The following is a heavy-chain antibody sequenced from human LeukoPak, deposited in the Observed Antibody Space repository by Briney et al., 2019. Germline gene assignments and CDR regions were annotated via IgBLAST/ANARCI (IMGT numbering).Heavy chain of an antibody. CDR1: GFTFSSYA. CDR2: ISYDGSNK. J-gene: IGHJ6*02. CDR3: ARDGETTGYYYYGMDV. D-gene: IGHD1-14*01. V-gene: IGHV3-30*04. Sequence: GGSLRLSCAASGFTFSSYAMHWVRQAPGKGLEWVAVISYDGSNKYYADSVKGRFTISRGNSKNTLYLQMNSLRAEDTAVYYCARDGETTGYYYYGMDVWGQGTTVTVSS.